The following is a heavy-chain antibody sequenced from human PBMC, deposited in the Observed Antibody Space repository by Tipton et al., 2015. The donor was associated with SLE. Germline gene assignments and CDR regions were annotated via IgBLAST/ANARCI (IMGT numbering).Heavy chain of an antibody. CDR3: ARRGAAARAFDI. CDR2: IYYSGST. CDR1: GGSFSSHY. D-gene: IGHD6-13*01. Sequence: TLSLTCAVYGGSFSSHYWSWIRQPLGKGLEWIGYIYYSGSTYYNPSLKSRVTISVDTSKNQFSLKLSSVTAADTAVYYCARRGAAARAFDIWGQGTMVTVSS. J-gene: IGHJ3*02. V-gene: IGHV4-59*04.